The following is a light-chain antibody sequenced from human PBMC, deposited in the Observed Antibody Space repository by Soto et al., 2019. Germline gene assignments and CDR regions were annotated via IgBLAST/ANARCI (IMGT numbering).Light chain of an antibody. J-gene: IGKJ2*01. V-gene: IGKV1-13*02. CDR3: QQFNSYSPNT. Sequence: AIQLTQSPSSLSASVGDRVTITCRASQGISSALAWYQQKPGKAPKLLIYDASSLESGVSSRFSGSGSGTDFTLTVSSLQPEDFATYYCQQFNSYSPNTFGQGTKLEIK. CDR2: DAS. CDR1: QGISSA.